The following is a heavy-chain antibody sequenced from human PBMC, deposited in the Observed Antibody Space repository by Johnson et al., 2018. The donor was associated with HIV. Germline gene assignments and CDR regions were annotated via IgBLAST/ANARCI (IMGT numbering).Heavy chain of an antibody. V-gene: IGHV3-30*04. CDR2: ISYDGGNK. Sequence: QMQLVESGGGVVQPGRSLRLSCAASGFTFSSYAMHWVRQAPGKGLEWVAVISYDGGNKYYADSVKGRFTISRDNSKNTLYLQMNSLRAEDTAVYYCAREDGDSSSWAGAFDIWGQGTMVTVSS. CDR1: GFTFSSYA. D-gene: IGHD6-13*01. CDR3: AREDGDSSSWAGAFDI. J-gene: IGHJ3*02.